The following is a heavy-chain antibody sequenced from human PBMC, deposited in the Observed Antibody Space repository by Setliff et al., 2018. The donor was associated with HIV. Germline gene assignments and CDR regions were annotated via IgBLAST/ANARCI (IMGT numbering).Heavy chain of an antibody. D-gene: IGHD5-18*01. CDR3: ARLRIQPKVYDP. J-gene: IGHJ5*02. Sequence: PGESLKITCKGSGYSFTSYWIVWVSQMPGKGLEWMGIIYPGDSETRYSRSFQGQVTISADRSIRTAYLQWSSLKASDTAMYYCARLRIQPKVYDPWGQGPLVTVSS. V-gene: IGHV5-51*01. CDR2: IYPGDSET. CDR1: GYSFTSYW.